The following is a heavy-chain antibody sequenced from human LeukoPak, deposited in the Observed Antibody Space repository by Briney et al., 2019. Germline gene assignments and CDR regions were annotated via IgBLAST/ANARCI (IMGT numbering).Heavy chain of an antibody. Sequence: MSSETLSLTCTVSGGSISSSSYYWGWIRQPPGKGLEWIGEINHSGSTNYNPSLKSRVTISVDTSKNQFSLKLSSVTAADTAVYYCARGYYYVKNWGQGTLVTVSS. CDR3: ARGYYYVKN. CDR2: INHSGST. CDR1: GGSISSSSYY. V-gene: IGHV4-39*07. J-gene: IGHJ4*02. D-gene: IGHD3-10*02.